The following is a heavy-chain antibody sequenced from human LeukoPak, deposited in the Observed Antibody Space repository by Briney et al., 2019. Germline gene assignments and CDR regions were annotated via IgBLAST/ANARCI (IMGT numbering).Heavy chain of an antibody. D-gene: IGHD1-26*01. CDR1: GFTFSSYA. V-gene: IGHV3-30*04. CDR3: ASSGSYYFDY. CDR2: VSYDGSNK. Sequence: GGSLRLSCAASGFTFSSYAMHWVRQAPGKGLEWVAVVSYDGSNKYYADSVKGRFTISRDNSKSTLYLQMNSLRAEDTAVYYCASSGSYYFDYWGQGTLVTVSS. J-gene: IGHJ4*02.